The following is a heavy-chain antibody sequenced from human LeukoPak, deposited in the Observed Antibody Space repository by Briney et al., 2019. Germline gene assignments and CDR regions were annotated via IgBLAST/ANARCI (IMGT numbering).Heavy chain of an antibody. V-gene: IGHV3-30*18. CDR2: ISYDGSNK. CDR1: GFTLSSCG. J-gene: IGHJ4*02. Sequence: PGGSLRLSCAASGFTLSSCGTHWVRQAPGKGLEWVAVISYDGSNKYYADFVKGRFTISRDNSKNTLYLQMNSLRAEDTAVYFCAKLLVAGTDDYWGQGTLVTVSP. D-gene: IGHD1-1*01. CDR3: AKLLVAGTDDY.